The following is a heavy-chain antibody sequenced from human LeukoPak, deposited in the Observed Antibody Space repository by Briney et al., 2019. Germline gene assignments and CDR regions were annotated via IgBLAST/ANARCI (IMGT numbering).Heavy chain of an antibody. Sequence: GGSLRLSCATSGFTFSAYSMIWVRQTPGKGLECLSYITSSSDSIHYADSVRGRFTVSRDNAQNSLYLQMNSLRDEDTAVYYCAREPPGNYDNSGYYSAQFDYWGQGTLVTVSS. CDR1: GFTFSAYS. D-gene: IGHD3-22*01. CDR2: ITSSSDSI. CDR3: AREPPGNYDNSGYYSAQFDY. V-gene: IGHV3-48*02. J-gene: IGHJ4*02.